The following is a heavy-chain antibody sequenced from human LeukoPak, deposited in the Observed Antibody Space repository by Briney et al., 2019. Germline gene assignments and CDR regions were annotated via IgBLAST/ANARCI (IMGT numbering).Heavy chain of an antibody. CDR2: IYSGGST. D-gene: IGHD3-10*01. Sequence: PGGSLRLSCAASGFTVSSNYMSWVRQAPGKGLEWVSVIYSGGSTYYADSVKGRFTISRDNSKNTLYLQKNSLRAEDTAVYYCATSMVRGVITRFDYWGQGTLVTVSS. V-gene: IGHV3-53*01. J-gene: IGHJ4*02. CDR3: ATSMVRGVITRFDY. CDR1: GFTVSSNY.